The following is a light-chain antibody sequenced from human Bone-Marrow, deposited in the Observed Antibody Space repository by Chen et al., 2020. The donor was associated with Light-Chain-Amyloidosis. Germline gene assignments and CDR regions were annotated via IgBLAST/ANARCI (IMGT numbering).Light chain of an antibody. CDR3: QQYKLFSFT. CDR1: KDIGDW. CDR2: KAS. V-gene: IGKV1-5*03. J-gene: IGKJ2*01. Sequence: DIRMTQSPSTLSASVGERVTITCRASKDIGDWLAWFQQKPGKAPDLLIYKASILQPGVQSRFSGSGSGTEFTLSINSLQPDDFATYFCQQYKLFSFTFGQGTTL.